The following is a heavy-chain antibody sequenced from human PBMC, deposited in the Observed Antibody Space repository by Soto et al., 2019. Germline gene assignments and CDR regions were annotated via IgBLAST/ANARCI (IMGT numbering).Heavy chain of an antibody. D-gene: IGHD2-2*01. CDR2: ISGSGGST. CDR3: AKDLGYCSSTSCYGKRRQQLVPYFDY. Sequence: GGSLSLSCAASGFPFSGYAMSWVRQAPGKGLEWVSAISGSGGSTYYADSVKGRFTISRDNSKNTLYLRMNSLRAEDTAVYYCAKDLGYCSSTSCYGKRRQQLVPYFDYWGQGTLVTVSS. J-gene: IGHJ4*02. CDR1: GFPFSGYA. V-gene: IGHV3-23*01.